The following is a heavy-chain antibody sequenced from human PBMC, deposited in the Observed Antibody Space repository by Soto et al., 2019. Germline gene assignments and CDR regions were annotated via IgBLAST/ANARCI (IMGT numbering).Heavy chain of an antibody. CDR2: IYTSGST. Sequence: SETLSLTCTVSGGSISSYYWSWIRQLAGKGLEWIGRIYTSGSTNYNPSLKSRVTMSVDTSKNQFSLKLSSVTAADTAVYYCARENYDSSGYYSNWYFDLWGRGTLVTVSS. D-gene: IGHD3-22*01. CDR1: GGSISSYY. V-gene: IGHV4-4*07. J-gene: IGHJ2*01. CDR3: ARENYDSSGYYSNWYFDL.